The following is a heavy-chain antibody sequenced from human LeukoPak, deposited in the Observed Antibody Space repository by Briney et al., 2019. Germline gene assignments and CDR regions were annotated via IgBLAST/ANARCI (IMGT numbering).Heavy chain of an antibody. CDR3: AKTYSRESGYDFFFHY. CDR2: ISGSGGST. D-gene: IGHD5-12*01. Sequence: GGSLRLSCAASGFTFSNFAMNWVRQAPGKGLEWVSTISGSGGSTYYADSVKGRFTISRDNSKNTLYLQMNSLRVEDTAVYYCAKTYSRESGYDFFFHYWGQGTRVTVSS. J-gene: IGHJ4*02. V-gene: IGHV3-23*01. CDR1: GFTFSNFA.